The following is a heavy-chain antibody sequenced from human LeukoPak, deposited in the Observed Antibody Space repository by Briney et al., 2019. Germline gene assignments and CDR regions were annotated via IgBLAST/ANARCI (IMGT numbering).Heavy chain of an antibody. CDR1: GFTFSTYA. D-gene: IGHD4-23*01. CDR2: ISGNGVTT. J-gene: IGHJ4*02. V-gene: IGHV3-23*01. CDR3: AKDFGGNPFDY. Sequence: PGGSLRFSCVASGFTFSTYAMSWVRQAPGKGLEWVSAISGNGVTTYYADSVKGRFTVSRDNSKTTMYLQMNSVRAEDTAVYFCAKDFGGNPFDYWGQGTLVTVSS.